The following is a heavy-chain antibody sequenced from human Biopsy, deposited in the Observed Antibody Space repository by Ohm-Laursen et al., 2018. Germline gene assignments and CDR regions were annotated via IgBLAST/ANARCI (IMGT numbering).Heavy chain of an antibody. CDR3: ARVPAYPSIDGYYGLDL. CDR1: GYTFAGYY. J-gene: IGHJ6*02. Sequence: ASVKVSCNASGYTFAGYYLHWVRQAPGHGLKWMGWINPNSGNANYAQSFQGRLTVTRDTSISTAYMELTSLTFDDTAIYYCARVPAYPSIDGYYGLDLWGQGTTVIVSS. CDR2: INPNSGNA. D-gene: IGHD3-9*01. V-gene: IGHV1-2*02.